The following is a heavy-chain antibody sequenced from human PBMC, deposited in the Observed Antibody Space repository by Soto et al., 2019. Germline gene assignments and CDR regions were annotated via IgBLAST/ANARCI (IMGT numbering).Heavy chain of an antibody. CDR2: IYYSGST. D-gene: IGHD3-10*01. CDR3: ARVFNYGAPWFDP. J-gene: IGHJ5*02. CDR1: GGSISSGGYY. Sequence: SETLSLTCTVSGGSISSGGYYWSWIRQHPGKGLEWIGYIYYSGSTYYNPSLKSRVTISVDTSKNQFSLKLSSVTAADTAVYYCARVFNYGAPWFDPWGQGTLVTVSS. V-gene: IGHV4-31*02.